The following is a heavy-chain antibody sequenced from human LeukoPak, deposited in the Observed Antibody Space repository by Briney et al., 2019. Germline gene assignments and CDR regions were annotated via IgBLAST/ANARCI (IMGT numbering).Heavy chain of an antibody. CDR3: ARRWAGTFDY. J-gene: IGHJ4*02. CDR1: GGSISSYY. D-gene: IGHD6-19*01. Sequence: PSETLSLTCTVSGGSISSYYWSWIRQPPGKGLEWIGEIYHSGSTNYNPPLKSRVTISVDKSKNQFSLKLSSVTAADTAVYYCARRWAGTFDYWGQGTLVTVSS. CDR2: IYHSGST. V-gene: IGHV4-59*12.